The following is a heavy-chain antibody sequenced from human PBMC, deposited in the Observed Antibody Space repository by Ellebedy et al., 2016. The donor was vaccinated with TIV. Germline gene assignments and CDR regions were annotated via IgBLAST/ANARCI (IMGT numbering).Heavy chain of an antibody. CDR2: IYYSGST. Sequence: SETLSLTCTVSGGTISTYYWSWIRQPPGKGLEWIGYIYYSGSTNYNPSLKSRVTISGDTSKNQFSLKLSSVTAADTAIYYRARLPPGDIFGYFDYWGQGTLVTVSS. CDR3: ARLPPGDIFGYFDY. J-gene: IGHJ4*02. CDR1: GGTISTYY. D-gene: IGHD3-3*02. V-gene: IGHV4-59*01.